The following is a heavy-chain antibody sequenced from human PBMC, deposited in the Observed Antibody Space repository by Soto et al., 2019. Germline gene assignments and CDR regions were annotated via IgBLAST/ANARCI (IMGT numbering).Heavy chain of an antibody. CDR2: IYYSGRT. V-gene: IGHV4-31*03. CDR3: ARTKDYSSSLDY. CDR1: GGSSSSGGYY. J-gene: IGHJ4*02. Sequence: SETLSLTCTVSGGSSSSGGYYWTWIRQHPGKGLEWIGCIYYSGRTYYNPSLKSRHTISVDTSKRQFSLKLSSVTAADTAIYYCARTKDYSSSLDYWGQGALVTVSS. D-gene: IGHD6-6*01.